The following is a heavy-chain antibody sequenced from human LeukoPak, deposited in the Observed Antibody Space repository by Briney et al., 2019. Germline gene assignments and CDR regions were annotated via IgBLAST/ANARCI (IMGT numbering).Heavy chain of an antibody. J-gene: IGHJ5*02. D-gene: IGHD6-13*01. V-gene: IGHV4-34*01. CDR1: GASFSGYY. Sequence: SETLSLTYAVYGASFSGYYWSWIRQPPGKGLEWIGEINHSGSTNYNPSLKSRVTISVDTSKNQFSLKLSSVTAADTAVYYCARRYSSSWYRKGGWFDPWGQGTLVTVSS. CDR2: INHSGST. CDR3: ARRYSSSWYRKGGWFDP.